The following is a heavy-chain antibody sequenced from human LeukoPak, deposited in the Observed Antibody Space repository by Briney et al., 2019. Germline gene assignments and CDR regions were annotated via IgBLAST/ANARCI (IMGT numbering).Heavy chain of an antibody. CDR2: ISGSGGST. D-gene: IGHD5-12*01. V-gene: IGHV3-23*01. CDR1: GFTFSSYA. Sequence: GGSLRLSCAASGFTFSSYAMSWVRQAPGKGLEWVSAISGSGGSTYCADSVKGRFTISRDNSKNTPYLQMNSLRAEDTAVYYCAKGAYSGHDNDAFDIWGQGTMVTVSS. J-gene: IGHJ3*02. CDR3: AKGAYSGHDNDAFDI.